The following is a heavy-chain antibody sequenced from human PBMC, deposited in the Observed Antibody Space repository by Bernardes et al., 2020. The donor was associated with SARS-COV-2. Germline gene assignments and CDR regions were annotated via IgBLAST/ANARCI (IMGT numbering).Heavy chain of an antibody. J-gene: IGHJ6*02. V-gene: IGHV4-39*01. Sequence: SETLSLTCTVSGFSISSSNYYWGWNRPPPGMGLEWIGSIYSSWSSYYNPSLQSRASASIDTSNNQFSLRLSFVTAADTAVYYCAGSCCGIDCYIGGLRSWDYGMDVWGQGTTVTVSS. CDR3: AGSCCGIDCYIGGLRSWDYGMDV. CDR2: IYSSWSS. D-gene: IGHD2-21*02. CDR1: GFSISSSNYY.